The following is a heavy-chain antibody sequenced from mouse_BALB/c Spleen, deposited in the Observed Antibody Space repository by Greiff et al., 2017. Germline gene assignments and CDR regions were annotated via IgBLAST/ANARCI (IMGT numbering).Heavy chain of an antibody. CDR3: TRETTVVAVYYAMDY. V-gene: IGHV1S81*02. Sequence: QVHVKQSGAELVKPGASVKLSCKASGYTFTSYYMYWVKQRPGQGLEWIGEINPSNGGTNFNEKFKSKATLTVDKSSSTAYMQLSSLTSEDSAVYYCTRETTVVAVYYAMDYWGQGTSVTVSS. CDR2: INPSNGGT. D-gene: IGHD1-1*01. CDR1: GYTFTSYY. J-gene: IGHJ4*01.